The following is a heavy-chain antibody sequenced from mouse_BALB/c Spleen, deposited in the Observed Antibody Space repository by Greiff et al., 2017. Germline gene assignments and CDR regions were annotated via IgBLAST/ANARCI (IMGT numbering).Heavy chain of an antibody. V-gene: IGHV1-80*01. D-gene: IGHD1-2*01. J-gene: IGHJ2*01. Sequence: VQLQQSGAELVRPGSSVKISCKASGYAFSSYWMNWVKQRPGQGLEWIGQIYPGDGDTNYNGKFKGKATLTADKSSSTAYMQLSSLTSEDSAVYFCARDITTATSGYWGQGTTLTVSA. CDR2: IYPGDGDT. CDR1: GYAFSSYW. CDR3: ARDITTATSGY.